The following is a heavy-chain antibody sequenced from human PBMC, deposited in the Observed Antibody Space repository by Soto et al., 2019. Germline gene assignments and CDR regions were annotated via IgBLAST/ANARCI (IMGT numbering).Heavy chain of an antibody. D-gene: IGHD3-3*01. J-gene: IGHJ6*02. CDR1: GDTFTGYY. Sequence: VSVKVSCKASGDTFTGYYMHWVRQAPGQGLEWMGLINPKSGGTNYAQKFQGWVTMTRDKSISTAYMELSRLRSDDTAVYYCARESGYSYYSYYAMDXWGQGTMVTVS. V-gene: IGHV1-2*04. CDR2: INPKSGGT. CDR3: ARESGYSYYSYYAMDX.